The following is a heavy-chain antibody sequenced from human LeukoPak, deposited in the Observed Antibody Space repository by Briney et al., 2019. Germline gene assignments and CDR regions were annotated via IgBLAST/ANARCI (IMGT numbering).Heavy chain of an antibody. D-gene: IGHD5-12*01. CDR2: MNPNSGST. J-gene: IGHJ5*02. CDR1: GYTFTSYD. Sequence: GASVKASCKASGYTFTSYDINWVRQATGQGLEWMGWMNPNSGSTGYAQKFQGRVTMTRDTSINTAYMELSSLRSEGTAVYYCARVTGYQWLRFDNWFDPWGQGTLVTVSS. V-gene: IGHV1-8*01. CDR3: ARVTGYQWLRFDNWFDP.